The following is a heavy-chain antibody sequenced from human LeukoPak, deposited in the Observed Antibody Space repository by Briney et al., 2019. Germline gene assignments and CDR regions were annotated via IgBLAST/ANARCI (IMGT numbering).Heavy chain of an antibody. CDR2: IRYDGSNK. V-gene: IGHV3-30*02. J-gene: IGHJ4*02. CDR1: GFTLSSYG. D-gene: IGHD1-26*01. Sequence: PGGSLRLSCAASGFTLSSYGMHWVRQAPGKGLEWVAFIRYDGSNKYYADSVKGRFTISRDNSKNTLYLQMNSLRAEDTAVYYCAKDPGGSYSYFDYWGQGTLVTVSS. CDR3: AKDPGGSYSYFDY.